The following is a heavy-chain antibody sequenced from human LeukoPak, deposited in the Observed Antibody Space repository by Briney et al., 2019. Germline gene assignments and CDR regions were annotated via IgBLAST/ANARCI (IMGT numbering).Heavy chain of an antibody. CDR2: ISSSSSTI. J-gene: IGHJ4*02. CDR1: GFTFSSHS. D-gene: IGHD6-6*01. V-gene: IGHV3-48*01. CDR3: ARDSSSPLGY. Sequence: PGGSLRLSCAASGFTFSSHSMTWVRQAPGKGLEWASYISSSSSTIYYADSVKGRFTISRDNAKNSLYLQMNSLRAEDTAVYYCARDSSSPLGYWGQGTLVTVSS.